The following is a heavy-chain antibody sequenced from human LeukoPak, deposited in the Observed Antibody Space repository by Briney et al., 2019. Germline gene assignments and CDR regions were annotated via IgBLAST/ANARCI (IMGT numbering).Heavy chain of an antibody. CDR3: ARAQSYYYTSGSYPYDAFDI. CDR1: GCSFTSYW. Sequence: GESLKISCKGSGCSFTSYWIGLVRQVPGKGLEWMGIIYPGDSYTRYSPSFQGQVTISADKSISTAYLQWSSLKASDTAMYYCARAQSYYYTSGSYPYDAFDIWGQGTMVTVSS. J-gene: IGHJ3*02. CDR2: IYPGDSYT. V-gene: IGHV5-51*01. D-gene: IGHD3-10*01.